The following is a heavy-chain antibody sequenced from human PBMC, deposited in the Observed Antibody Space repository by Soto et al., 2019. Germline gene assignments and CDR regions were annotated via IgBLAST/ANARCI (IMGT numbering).Heavy chain of an antibody. V-gene: IGHV1-69*12. CDR1: GGTFSSYA. CDR2: VVPIVGTT. D-gene: IGHD2-15*01. Sequence: QVQLVQSGAEVRQPASSVKVSCKTSGGTFSSYAISWVRQAPGQGLEWMGGVVPIVGTTTYAQKFQGRVTITADEGTSTAYLQLRRLRSDDTAVYFCVRVVAIPGSPDHWGQGTLVTVSS. J-gene: IGHJ4*02. CDR3: VRVVAIPGSPDH.